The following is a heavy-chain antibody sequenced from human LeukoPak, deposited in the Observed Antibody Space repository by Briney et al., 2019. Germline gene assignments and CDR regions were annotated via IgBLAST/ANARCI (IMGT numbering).Heavy chain of an antibody. Sequence: PGGSLRLSCAASGFTFSSYWMHWVRQVPGKGLVWVSRITSEGSSTSYADSVKGRFTISRDNAKNTLYLQMNSLRAEGTAVYYCARGSSVEALDWGQGTLVTVSS. V-gene: IGHV3-74*01. J-gene: IGHJ4*02. CDR1: GFTFSSYW. CDR2: ITSEGSST. CDR3: ARGSSVEALD. D-gene: IGHD2-15*01.